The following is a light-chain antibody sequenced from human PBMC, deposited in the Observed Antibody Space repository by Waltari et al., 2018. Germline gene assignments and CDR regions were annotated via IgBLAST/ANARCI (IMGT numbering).Light chain of an antibody. CDR1: QVISSW. CDR2: AAS. V-gene: IGKV1-12*01. J-gene: IGKJ1*01. Sequence: DIQMTQFPSSVSASVGDRVTITCRASQVISSWLAWYQQKPGNAPKLLIYAASSLQSGVPSRFSGSGSGTDFTLTINSLQPEDFATYYCQQSNSFPQTFGQGTKVEIK. CDR3: QQSNSFPQT.